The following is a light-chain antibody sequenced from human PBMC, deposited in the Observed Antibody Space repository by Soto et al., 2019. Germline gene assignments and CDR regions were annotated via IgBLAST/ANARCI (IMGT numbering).Light chain of an antibody. Sequence: QSVLTQPPSVSAAPGQTVTTSCSGSSSNIGKYYVSWYQQLPGEAPKLLIYDSNKRPSGIPERFSASRSGTSATLGITGLQTGDEADYYCGAWDDSLRLYVFGPGTKLTVL. CDR1: SSNIGKYY. J-gene: IGLJ1*01. CDR3: GAWDDSLRLYV. CDR2: DSN. V-gene: IGLV1-51*01.